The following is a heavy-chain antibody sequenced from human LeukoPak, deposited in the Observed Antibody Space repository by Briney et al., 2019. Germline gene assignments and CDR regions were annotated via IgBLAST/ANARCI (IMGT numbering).Heavy chain of an antibody. V-gene: IGHV3-74*01. CDR3: AREDIVVVPAAISWFDP. J-gene: IGHJ5*02. CDR1: GFTFRSYW. Sequence: GGSLRLSCAASGFTFRSYWMHWVRQAPGKGLVWVSRINSDGSSTSYADSVKGRFTISRDNAKNTLYLQMNSLRAEDTAVYYCAREDIVVVPAAISWFDPWGQGTLVTVSS. CDR2: INSDGSST. D-gene: IGHD2-2*01.